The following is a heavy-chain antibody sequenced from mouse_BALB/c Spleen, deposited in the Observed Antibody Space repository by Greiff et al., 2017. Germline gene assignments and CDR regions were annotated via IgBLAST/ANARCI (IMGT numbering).Heavy chain of an antibody. CDR2: ISDGGSYT. CDR1: GFTFSDYY. CDR3: AGDRGNEYDGYAMDY. V-gene: IGHV5-4*02. J-gene: IGHJ4*01. D-gene: IGHD2-4*01. Sequence: EVQRVESGGGLVKPGGSLKLSCAASGFTFSDYYMSWVRQTPEKRLEWVATISDGGSYTYYPDSVKGRFTISSDNAKNNLYLQMSSLKSEDTAMYYCAGDRGNEYDGYAMDYWGQGTSVTVSS.